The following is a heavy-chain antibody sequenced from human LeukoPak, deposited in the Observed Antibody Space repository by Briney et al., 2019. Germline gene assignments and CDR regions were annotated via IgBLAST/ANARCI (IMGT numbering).Heavy chain of an antibody. Sequence: ASVKVSCKASGYTFTGYYMHWVRQAPGQGLEWMGWINPNSGGTNYAQKFQGRVTMTRDTSISTAYMELSRLRSDDTAVYYCARDPGPDWLYDYWGQGTLVTVFS. CDR2: INPNSGGT. J-gene: IGHJ4*02. CDR3: ARDPGPDWLYDY. D-gene: IGHD3-9*01. CDR1: GYTFTGYY. V-gene: IGHV1-2*02.